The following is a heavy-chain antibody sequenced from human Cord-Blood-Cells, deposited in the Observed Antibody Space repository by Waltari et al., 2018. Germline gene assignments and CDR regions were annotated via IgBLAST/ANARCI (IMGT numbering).Heavy chain of an antibody. CDR3: ARDEYSSGYSDI. CDR1: GGSISSYY. D-gene: IGHD6-19*01. V-gene: IGHV4-4*07. Sequence: QVQLQESGPGLVKPSETLSLTCPVSGGSISSYYWSWIRQADGKGLEWIGRIYTSGNTNYNPSRKSRVTMSVDTSKNQFSLKLSSVTAADTAVDYCARDEYSSGYSDIWGQGTMVTVSS. CDR2: IYTSGNT. J-gene: IGHJ3*02.